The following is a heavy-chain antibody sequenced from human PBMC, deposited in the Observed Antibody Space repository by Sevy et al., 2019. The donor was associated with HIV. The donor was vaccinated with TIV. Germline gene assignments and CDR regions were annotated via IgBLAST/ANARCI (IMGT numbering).Heavy chain of an antibody. Sequence: SETLSLTCTVSGGSISSSSYYWGWIRQHPGKGLEWIGRIYYSGSTYHNPSLKSRVTISVDTSKNQFALKLSSVTAADTAVYYCARLETAMAKRGSYYYYDMDVWGKGTTVTVSS. CDR2: IYYSGST. V-gene: IGHV4-39*01. D-gene: IGHD5-18*01. CDR1: GGSISSSSYY. J-gene: IGHJ6*03. CDR3: ARLETAMAKRGSYYYYDMDV.